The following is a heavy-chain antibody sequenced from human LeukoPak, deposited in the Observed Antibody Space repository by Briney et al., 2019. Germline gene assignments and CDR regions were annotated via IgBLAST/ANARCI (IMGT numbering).Heavy chain of an antibody. Sequence: GGSLRLSCAASGFTFSSYTMNWVRQAPGKGLEWVSSIDSSSYIYYADSLKGRFTISRDNAKNSLYLQMNSLRAEDTAVYYCARDRSPTGMDVWGQETTVTVSS. CDR2: IDSSSYI. CDR1: GFTFSSYT. J-gene: IGHJ6*02. V-gene: IGHV3-21*01. CDR3: ARDRSPTGMDV. D-gene: IGHD2-8*02.